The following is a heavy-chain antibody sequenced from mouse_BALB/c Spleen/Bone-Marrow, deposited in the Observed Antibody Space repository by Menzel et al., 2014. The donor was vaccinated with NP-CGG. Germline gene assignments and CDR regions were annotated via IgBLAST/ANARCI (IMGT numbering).Heavy chain of an antibody. CDR3: ARETGPRAMDY. CDR1: GFTFSDYY. CDR2: ISDDGGNT. J-gene: IGHJ4*01. D-gene: IGHD4-1*01. V-gene: IGHV5-4*02. Sequence: EVMLVESGGGLVKPGGSLKLSCAASGFTFSDYYMFWVRQTPEKRLEWVATISDDGGNTYYRDSVKGRFTISRGNAKNKLNLQMSSLKSEDTATYHCARETGPRAMDYGGQGTSVTVSS.